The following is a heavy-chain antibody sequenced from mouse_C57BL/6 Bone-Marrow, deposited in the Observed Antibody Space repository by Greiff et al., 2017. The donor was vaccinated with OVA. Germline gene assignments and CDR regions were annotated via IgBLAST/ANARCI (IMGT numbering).Heavy chain of an antibody. Sequence: EVMLVESGAELVRPGASVKLSCTASGFNITDDYMHWVKQRPEQGLEWIGWIDPENGDTEYTSKFQGKATITADTSSNTAYLQLSSLTSEDTAVYYCTSFITTVVAPFAYWGQGTLVTVSA. CDR1: GFNITDDY. CDR2: IDPENGDT. D-gene: IGHD1-1*01. J-gene: IGHJ3*01. V-gene: IGHV14-4*01. CDR3: TSFITTVVAPFAY.